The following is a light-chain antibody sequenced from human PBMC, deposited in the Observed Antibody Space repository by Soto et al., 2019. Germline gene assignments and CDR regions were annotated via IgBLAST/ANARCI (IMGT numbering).Light chain of an antibody. J-gene: IGKJ2*02. CDR1: QSISTY. V-gene: IGKV1-39*01. CDR3: QHSFSTPRT. CDR2: VAS. Sequence: DIQMTQSPSSLSASVGDRVTITCRASQSISTYLNWYQQKVGKAPKLLIYVASSLQRGVPSRFNGSGSVTSLGLNISSRQPEDFATYYCQHSFSTPRTFGQGTKLEIK.